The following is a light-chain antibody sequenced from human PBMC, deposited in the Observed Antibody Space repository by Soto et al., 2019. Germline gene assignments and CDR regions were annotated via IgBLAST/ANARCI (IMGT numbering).Light chain of an antibody. CDR3: QSYDNSLRGV. J-gene: IGLJ2*01. V-gene: IGLV1-40*01. Sequence: QSVLTQPPSVSGAPGQRVTISCTGSSSNIGAGYDVHWYQLLPGTAPKLLIYDNNNRPSGVPDRFSGSKSGTSASLAITGLQAEDEADYYCQSYDNSLRGVFGGGTKLTVL. CDR1: SSNIGAGYD. CDR2: DNN.